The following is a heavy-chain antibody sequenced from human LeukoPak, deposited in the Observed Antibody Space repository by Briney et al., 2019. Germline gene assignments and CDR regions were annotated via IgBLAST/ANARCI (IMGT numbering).Heavy chain of an antibody. V-gene: IGHV3-30*18. Sequence: QTGGSLRLSCAASGFTFSSYAMHWVRQAPGKGLEWVALISYDGSNKYYADSVKGRFTTSRDNSKNTLYLQTNSLRAEDTAVYYCAKSRVQGFDPWGQGTLVTVSS. J-gene: IGHJ5*02. CDR3: AKSRVQGFDP. CDR1: GFTFSSYA. D-gene: IGHD1-1*01. CDR2: ISYDGSNK.